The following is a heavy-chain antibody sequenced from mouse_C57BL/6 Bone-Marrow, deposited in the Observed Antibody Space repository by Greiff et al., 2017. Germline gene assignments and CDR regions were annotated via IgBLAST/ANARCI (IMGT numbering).Heavy chain of an antibody. CDR1: GYTFTDHT. CDR2: FYPRDGST. J-gene: IGHJ3*01. Sequence: QVQLKESDAELVKPGDSVKISCTVSGYTFTDHTIHWMKQRHELGLVWIGYFYPRDGSTKYNEKFKGKATLTADKSSSPAYMQLNSRTSEDSAVYFCARSYSNLAWFAYGGQGTLVTVSA. V-gene: IGHV1-78*01. CDR3: ARSYSNLAWFAY. D-gene: IGHD2-5*01.